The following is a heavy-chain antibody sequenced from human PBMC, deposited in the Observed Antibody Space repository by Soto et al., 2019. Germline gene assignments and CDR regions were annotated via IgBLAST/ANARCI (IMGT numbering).Heavy chain of an antibody. D-gene: IGHD4-4*01. J-gene: IGHJ4*02. CDR3: AREGINNYNEYYFDS. V-gene: IGHV3-21*01. Sequence: GGSLRLSCAASGFTFSSYSMNWVRQAPGKGLEWVSSISGSGNYTHYADFLRGRFTISRDNAKTSLYLQMNSLRAEDTAVYYCAREGINNYNEYYFDSWGQGTLVTVSS. CDR2: ISGSGNYT. CDR1: GFTFSSYS.